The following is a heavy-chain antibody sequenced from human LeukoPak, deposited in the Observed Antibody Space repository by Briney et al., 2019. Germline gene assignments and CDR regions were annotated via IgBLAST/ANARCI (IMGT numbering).Heavy chain of an antibody. CDR3: ARSSPWDNWFDP. CDR2: INHRGST. Sequence: SETLSLTCAVYGGSFSGYYWSWIRQPPGKGLEWMGEINHRGSTNYNPSLKSRVTISVDTSKNQFSLKLSSVTAADTAVYYCARSSPWDNWFDPWGQGTLVTVSS. J-gene: IGHJ5*02. CDR1: GGSFSGYY. V-gene: IGHV4-34*01. D-gene: IGHD1-26*01.